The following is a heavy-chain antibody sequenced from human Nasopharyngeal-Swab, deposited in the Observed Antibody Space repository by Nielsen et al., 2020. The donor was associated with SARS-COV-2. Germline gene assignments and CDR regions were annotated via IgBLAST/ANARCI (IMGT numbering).Heavy chain of an antibody. CDR1: GFSITTYA. CDR3: ARYDDYYDSSGYAY. V-gene: IGHV3-23*01. D-gene: IGHD3-22*01. Sequence: GESLKISCAASGFSITTYAMSWVRQAPGKGLEWVSVISGSGGSTYYADSVKGRFTISRDNSKNTLYLQMNSLRAEDTAVYYCARYDDYYDSSGYAYWGQGTLVTVSS. J-gene: IGHJ4*02. CDR2: ISGSGGST.